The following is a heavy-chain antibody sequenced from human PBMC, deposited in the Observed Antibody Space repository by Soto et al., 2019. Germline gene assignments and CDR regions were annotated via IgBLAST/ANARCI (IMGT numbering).Heavy chain of an antibody. CDR3: DTRDDFLTVFPL. D-gene: IGHD3-9*01. CDR2: ISGSGGST. Sequence: GGSLRLSCAASGFTFSSYAMSWVRQAPGKGLEWVSAISGSGGSTYYADSVKGRFTISRDNSKNTLYLQMNSLRAEDTAVYYCDTRDDFLTVFPLWGKGTLVTVSS. J-gene: IGHJ4*02. CDR1: GFTFSSYA. V-gene: IGHV3-23*01.